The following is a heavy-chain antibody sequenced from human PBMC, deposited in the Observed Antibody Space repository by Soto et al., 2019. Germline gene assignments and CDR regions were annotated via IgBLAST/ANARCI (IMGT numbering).Heavy chain of an antibody. CDR1: GGSVSSGQW. Sequence: SETLSLTCAVSGGSVSSGQWWTWVRQSPDKGLEWIGEIYHSATDYNPSLKSRITISVDKSKNEFSLTLRSVTAADTAVYYCARVPDRWGQGTLVTVSS. J-gene: IGHJ5*02. CDR3: ARVPDR. V-gene: IGHV4-4*02. CDR2: IYHSAT.